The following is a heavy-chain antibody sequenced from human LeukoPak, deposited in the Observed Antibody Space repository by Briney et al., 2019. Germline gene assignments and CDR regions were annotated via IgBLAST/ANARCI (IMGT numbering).Heavy chain of an antibody. CDR1: GGSISSYY. CDR3: ARAQPFNWNYLGVNWFGP. CDR2: ICYSGST. V-gene: IGHV4-59*01. Sequence: PSETLSLTCTVSGGSISSYYWSWIRQPPGKGLEWIGYICYSGSTNYNPSLKSRVTISVDTSKNQFSLKLSSVTAADTAVYYCARAQPFNWNYLGVNWFGPWGQGTLVTVSS. D-gene: IGHD1-7*01. J-gene: IGHJ5*02.